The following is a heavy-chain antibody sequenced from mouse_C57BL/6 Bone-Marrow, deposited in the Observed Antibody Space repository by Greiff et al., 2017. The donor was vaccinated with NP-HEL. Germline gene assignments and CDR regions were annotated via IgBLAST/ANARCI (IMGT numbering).Heavy chain of an antibody. CDR1: GYSFTGYF. CDR2: INPYNGDT. J-gene: IGHJ1*03. Sequence: EVMLVESGPELVKPGDSVKISCKASGYSFTGYFMNWVMQSHGKSLEWIGRINPYNGDTFYNQKFKGKATLTVDKSSSTAHMELRSLTSEDSAVYYCAREITTVVARYFDVWGTGTTVTVSS. V-gene: IGHV1-20*01. D-gene: IGHD1-1*01. CDR3: AREITTVVARYFDV.